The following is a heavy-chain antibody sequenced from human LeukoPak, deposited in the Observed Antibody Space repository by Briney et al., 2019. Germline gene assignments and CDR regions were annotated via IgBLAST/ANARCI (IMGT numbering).Heavy chain of an antibody. Sequence: GGSLRLSCAASGFTFSFYGMNWVRQAPGKGLEWVSGITGAGHTYYADSVQGRFTIYRDNSKNTLYLQMNRLGAEDTAIYYCVQDWAWGAFGYWGQGTLVTVSS. CDR1: GFTFSFYG. V-gene: IGHV3-23*01. CDR2: ITGAGHT. J-gene: IGHJ4*02. CDR3: VQDWAWGAFGY. D-gene: IGHD7-27*01.